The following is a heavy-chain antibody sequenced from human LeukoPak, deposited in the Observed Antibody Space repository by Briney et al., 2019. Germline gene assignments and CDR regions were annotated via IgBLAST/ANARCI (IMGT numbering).Heavy chain of an antibody. CDR3: ARLRRITMIVVVRGPAFDI. CDR1: GGSFSGYY. V-gene: IGHV4-34*01. CDR2: INHSGST. J-gene: IGHJ3*02. Sequence: SETLSLTCAVYGGSFSGYYWSWIRQPPGKGLEWIGEINHSGSTNYNPSLKSRVTISVDTSKNQFSLKLSSVTAADTAVYYCARLRRITMIVVVRGPAFDIWGQGTMVTVSS. D-gene: IGHD3-22*01.